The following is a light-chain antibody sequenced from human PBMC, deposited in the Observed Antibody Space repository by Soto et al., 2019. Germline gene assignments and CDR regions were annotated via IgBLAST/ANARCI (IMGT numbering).Light chain of an antibody. V-gene: IGKV3-11*01. CDR2: DAS. J-gene: IGKJ1*01. CDR3: QQRSNWPGT. Sequence: EIVLTQSPATLSLSPGERATLSCRASQSVSSSLAWYQQKPGQAPRLLIYDASNRAAGIPARFSGSGSGTDFNLTISSLEPEDGAVYDCQQRSNWPGTFGRGTKVEIK. CDR1: QSVSSS.